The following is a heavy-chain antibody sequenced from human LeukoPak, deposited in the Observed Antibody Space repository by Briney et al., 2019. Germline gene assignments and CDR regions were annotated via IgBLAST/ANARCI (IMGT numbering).Heavy chain of an antibody. CDR2: INHSGST. D-gene: IGHD3-9*01. CDR3: ARGHYDILTGPHAFDI. J-gene: IGHJ3*02. V-gene: IGHV4-34*01. Sequence: SETLSLTCAVYGGSFSGYYWSWIRQPPGKGLEWIGEINHSGSTNYNPSLKSRATISVDTSKNQFSLKLSSVTAADTAVYYCARGHYDILTGPHAFDIWGQGTMVTVSS. CDR1: GGSFSGYY.